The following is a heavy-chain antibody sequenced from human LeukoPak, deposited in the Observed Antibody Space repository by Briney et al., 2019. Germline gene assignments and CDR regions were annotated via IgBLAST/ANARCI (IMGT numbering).Heavy chain of an antibody. Sequence: SETLSLTCTVSGGSISSSSYYWGWIRQPPGKGLEWIGSIYYSGSTYYNPSLKSRVTISVDTSKNQFSLKLSSVTAADTAVYYCARSPTFCGGDCYSWGWFDPWGQGTLVAVSS. CDR2: IYYSGST. CDR1: GGSISSSSYY. CDR3: ARSPTFCGGDCYSWGWFDP. V-gene: IGHV4-39*07. J-gene: IGHJ5*02. D-gene: IGHD2-21*02.